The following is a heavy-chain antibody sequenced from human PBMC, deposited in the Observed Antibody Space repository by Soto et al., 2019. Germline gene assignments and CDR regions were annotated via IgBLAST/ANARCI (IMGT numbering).Heavy chain of an antibody. J-gene: IGHJ4*02. CDR2: IYSGGST. CDR1: GFTVSSNY. CDR3: ARDRPYCSGGSCYSFDY. D-gene: IGHD2-15*01. Sequence: EVQLVESGGGLVQPGGSLRLSCEASGFTVSSNYMSWVRQAPGKGLEWVSVIYSGGSTYYADSVKGRFTISRHNSKNTLYLQMNSLRGEDTAVYYCARDRPYCSGGSCYSFDYWGQGTPVTVSS. V-gene: IGHV3-53*04.